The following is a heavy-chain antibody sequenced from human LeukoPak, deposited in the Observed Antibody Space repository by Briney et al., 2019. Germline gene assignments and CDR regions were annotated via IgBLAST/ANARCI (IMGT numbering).Heavy chain of an antibody. D-gene: IGHD3-10*01. CDR1: GGSFSGYY. CDR3: ARDPTMVRGPRAD. J-gene: IGHJ4*02. CDR2: INHSGSI. Sequence: PSETLSLTCAVYGGSFSGYYWSWIRQPPGKGLEWIGEINHSGSINYNPSLKSRVTISVDTSKNQFSLKLSSVTAADTAVYYCARDPTMVRGPRADWGQGTLVTVSS. V-gene: IGHV4-34*01.